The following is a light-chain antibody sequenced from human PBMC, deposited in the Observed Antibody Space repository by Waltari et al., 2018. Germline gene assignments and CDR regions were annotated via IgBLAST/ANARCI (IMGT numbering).Light chain of an antibody. CDR3: QQFYTTPRT. CDR1: QSVVYSSNNKNY. CDR2: WAS. V-gene: IGKV4-1*01. J-gene: IGKJ1*01. Sequence: DIVMTQSPDSLAVSLGERATINSESSQSVVYSSNNKNYLAWYQQKPGRPPRLLISWASTRESGVPDRFSGSGSATHFTLTISSLQAEDVAVYYCQQFYTTPRTFGQGTKVEIK.